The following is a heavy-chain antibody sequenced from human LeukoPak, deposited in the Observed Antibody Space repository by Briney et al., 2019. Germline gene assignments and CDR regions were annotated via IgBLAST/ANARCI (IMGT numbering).Heavy chain of an antibody. D-gene: IGHD1-26*01. Sequence: GSLRLSCGGSGFTLRNHGMHWVRQTPGKGLEWLAVISSDGSNKFYGDSVKGRFTISRDNSKNTLYLQMDSLRADDTAKYYCAKDSPVATWWGQGTLVTVSS. CDR2: ISSDGSNK. CDR1: GFTLRNHG. CDR3: AKDSPVATW. V-gene: IGHV3-30*18. J-gene: IGHJ4*02.